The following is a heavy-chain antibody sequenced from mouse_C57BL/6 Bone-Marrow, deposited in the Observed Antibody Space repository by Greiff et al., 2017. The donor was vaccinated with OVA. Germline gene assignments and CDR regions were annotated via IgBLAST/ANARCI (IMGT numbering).Heavy chain of an antibody. D-gene: IGHD1-1*01. Sequence: VHLVESGAELVKPGASVKISCKASGYAFSSYWMNWVKQRPGKGLEWIGQIYPGDGDTNYNGKFKGKATLTADKSSSTAYMQLSSLTSEDSAVYFCASSLITTEAMDYWGQGTSVTVSS. V-gene: IGHV1-80*01. CDR2: IYPGDGDT. J-gene: IGHJ4*01. CDR1: GYAFSSYW. CDR3: ASSLITTEAMDY.